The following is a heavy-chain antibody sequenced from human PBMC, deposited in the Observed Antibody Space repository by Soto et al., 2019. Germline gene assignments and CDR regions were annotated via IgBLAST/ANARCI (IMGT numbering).Heavy chain of an antibody. CDR1: GFTFSSYG. CDR2: IWYDGSNK. V-gene: IGHV3-33*01. CDR3: ARAVAGSTGVDY. J-gene: IGHJ4*02. D-gene: IGHD6-19*01. Sequence: GGSLRLSCAASGFTFSSYGMHWVRQAPGKGLEWVAVIWYDGSNKYYADSVKGRFTISRDNSKNTLYLQMNSLRAEDTAVYYCARAVAGSTGVDYWGQGTLVTVSS.